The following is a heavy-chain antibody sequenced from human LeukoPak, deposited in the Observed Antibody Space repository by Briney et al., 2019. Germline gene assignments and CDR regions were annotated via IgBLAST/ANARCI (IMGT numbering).Heavy chain of an antibody. D-gene: IGHD1-14*01. J-gene: IGHJ6*03. Sequence: ETLSLTCTVSGGSISCSSYYWGWIRQPPGKGLEWIGSIYYSGSTYYNPSLKSRVTISVDTSKNQFSLKLSSVTAADTAIYYCARFGNNLPYYMDVWGKGTTVTVSS. V-gene: IGHV4-39*07. CDR1: GGSISCSSYY. CDR2: IYYSGST. CDR3: ARFGNNLPYYMDV.